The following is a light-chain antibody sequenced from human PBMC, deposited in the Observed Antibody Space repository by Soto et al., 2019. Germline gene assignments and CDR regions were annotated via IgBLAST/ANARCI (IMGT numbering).Light chain of an antibody. CDR2: GIS. CDR1: SRNIGGGND. V-gene: IGLV1-40*01. J-gene: IGLJ1*01. CDR3: NSYTSSRSGLV. Sequence: QSVLTQPPSVSGSPGQSVTISCTGSSRNIGGGNDVHWYQQLPGTAPKLMIYGISNRPSGVSDRFSGSKSGTSAALAITGLQAEDEADYYCNSYTSSRSGLVFGTGTKLTVL.